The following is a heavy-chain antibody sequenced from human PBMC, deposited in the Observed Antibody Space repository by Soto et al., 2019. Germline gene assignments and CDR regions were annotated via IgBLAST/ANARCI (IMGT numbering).Heavy chain of an antibody. Sequence: SETLSLTCTVSGGSISSYYWSWIRQPPGKGLEWIGYIYYTGTTNYNPSLKSRVTISVDTSKNQFSLALTSVTAADTAVYYCARQIDYSNSPFDYWGQGILVTVSS. CDR1: GGSISSYY. CDR3: ARQIDYSNSPFDY. J-gene: IGHJ4*02. D-gene: IGHD4-4*01. CDR2: IYYTGTT. V-gene: IGHV4-59*08.